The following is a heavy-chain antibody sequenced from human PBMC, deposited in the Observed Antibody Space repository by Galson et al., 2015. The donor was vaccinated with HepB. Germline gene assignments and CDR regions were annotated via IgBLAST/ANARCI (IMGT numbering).Heavy chain of an antibody. J-gene: IGHJ6*02. V-gene: IGHV3-30-3*01. D-gene: IGHD2-2*01. CDR2: ISYDGSNK. CDR3: ARGGPRIVVVPAAPLSYYYYGMDV. Sequence: QAPGKGLEWVAVISYDGSNKYYADSVKGRFTISRDNSKNTLYLQMNSLRAEDTAVYYCARGGPRIVVVPAAPLSYYYYGMDVWGQGTTVTVSS.